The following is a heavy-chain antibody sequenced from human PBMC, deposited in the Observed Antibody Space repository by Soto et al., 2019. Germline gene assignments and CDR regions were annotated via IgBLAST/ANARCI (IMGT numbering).Heavy chain of an antibody. J-gene: IGHJ4*02. V-gene: IGHV3-30-3*01. CDR3: ARERYGRTNCPDY. CDR2: VSFDGSNK. CDR1: GFTFSSYA. Sequence: GGSLRLSCAASGFTFSSYAMHWVRQPPGKGLEWVAVVSFDGSNKFYADSVRGRFTISRDNSKNTLYLQMNSLRAEDTAFYYCARERYGRTNCPDYWGQGTLVTVSS. D-gene: IGHD3-9*01.